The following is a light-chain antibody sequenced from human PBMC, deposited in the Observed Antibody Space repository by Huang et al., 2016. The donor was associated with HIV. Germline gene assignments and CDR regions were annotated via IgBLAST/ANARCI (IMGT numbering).Light chain of an antibody. CDR2: LGF. Sequence: EIVMTQSPLSLPVTPGEPSSISCRSSQSLLHSNGYNYLDLYLQKPGQSPQLLIYLGFNRASGVPDRFSGSGSGTDFTLKISRVEAEDVGIYYCMQALQTPVFGPGTRVDIK. V-gene: IGKV2-28*01. CDR1: QSLLHSNGYNY. J-gene: IGKJ3*01. CDR3: MQALQTPV.